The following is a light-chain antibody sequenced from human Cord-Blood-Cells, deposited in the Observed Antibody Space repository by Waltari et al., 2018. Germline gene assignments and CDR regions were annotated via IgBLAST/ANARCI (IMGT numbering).Light chain of an antibody. J-gene: IGKJ1*01. CDR2: GAS. V-gene: IGKV3-15*01. CDR3: QQYNNWPPWT. Sequence: IAMPQAPATLSVSPRERAALPSRARQRVNSNLAWYQQKPSQAPRLLIYGASTTGTAIPAGFSGSGSGTEFTLTISSRQYEEFAVYYCQQYNNWPPWTFGQGTKVEIK. CDR1: QRVNSN.